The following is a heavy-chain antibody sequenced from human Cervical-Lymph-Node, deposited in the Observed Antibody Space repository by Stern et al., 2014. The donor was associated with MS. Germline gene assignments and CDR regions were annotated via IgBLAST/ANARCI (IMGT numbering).Heavy chain of an antibody. CDR1: GGALTSYA. CDR3: ARDDEAIFALDV. D-gene: IGHD3-3*01. CDR2: IIPLFGTA. V-gene: IGHV1-69*01. J-gene: IGHJ6*02. Sequence: VQLVESGAEVKKPGSSVKVSCKASGGALTSYAISWVRQAPGQGLGWMGGIIPLFGTANYAQIFQGRVTISADESTNTVYMEMSSLRSEDTAVYYCARDDEAIFALDVWGQGTAVTVS.